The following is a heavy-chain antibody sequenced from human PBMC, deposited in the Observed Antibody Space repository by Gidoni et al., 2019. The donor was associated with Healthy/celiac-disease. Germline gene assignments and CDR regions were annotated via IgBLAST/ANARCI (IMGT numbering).Heavy chain of an antibody. Sequence: QLQLQESGPGLVKPSETLSLTCTVSGGSISSSSYYWGWIRQPPGKGLEWIGSICYSGSTYYNPSLKSRVTISVDTSKNQFSLKLSSVTAADTAVYYCAYIGYDFWSGSRGYFDYWGQGTLVTVSS. J-gene: IGHJ4*02. CDR3: AYIGYDFWSGSRGYFDY. D-gene: IGHD3-3*01. V-gene: IGHV4-39*01. CDR1: GGSISSSSYY. CDR2: ICYSGST.